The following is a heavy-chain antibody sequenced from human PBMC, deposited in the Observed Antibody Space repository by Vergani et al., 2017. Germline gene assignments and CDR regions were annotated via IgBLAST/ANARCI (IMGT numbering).Heavy chain of an antibody. CDR3: ARDSAYYFWSGYSPNPDY. D-gene: IGHD3-3*01. Sequence: QVQLVESGGGVVQPGRSLRLSCAASGFTFSSYAMHWVRQAPGKGLEWVAVISYDGSNKYYADSVKGRFTISRDNSKNTLYLQMNSLRAEDTAVYYCARDSAYYFWSGYSPNPDYWGQGTLVTVSS. CDR2: ISYDGSNK. J-gene: IGHJ4*02. V-gene: IGHV3-30-3*01. CDR1: GFTFSSYA.